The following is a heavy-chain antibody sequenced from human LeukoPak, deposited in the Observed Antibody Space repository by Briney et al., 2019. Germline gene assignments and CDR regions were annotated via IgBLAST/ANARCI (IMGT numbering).Heavy chain of an antibody. CDR2: VSAGGGDT. CDR1: GFTISDNY. J-gene: IGHJ4*02. V-gene: IGHV3-23*01. Sequence: GGSLRLSCAASGFTISDNYLTWVRQAPGKGLEWVSAVSAGGGDTYYADSVKGRFTISRDNSKSTLYLQMNSLRAEDTAVYYCAKDYCTGTNCYGDYWGQGTLVTVSS. D-gene: IGHD2-2*01. CDR3: AKDYCTGTNCYGDY.